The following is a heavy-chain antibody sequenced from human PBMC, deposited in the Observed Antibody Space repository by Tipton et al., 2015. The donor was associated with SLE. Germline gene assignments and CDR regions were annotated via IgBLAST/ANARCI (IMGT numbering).Heavy chain of an antibody. CDR3: ARQPIAAAGTSNYFDY. CDR2: IYTSGST. CDR1: GGSISRGSYY. Sequence: TLSLTCTVSGGSISRGSYYWSWIRQPAGKGLEWIGRIYTSGSTNYNPSLKSRVTISVDTSKNQFSLKLSSVTAADTAVYYCARQPIAAAGTSNYFDYWGQGTLVTVSS. V-gene: IGHV4-61*02. J-gene: IGHJ4*02. D-gene: IGHD6-13*01.